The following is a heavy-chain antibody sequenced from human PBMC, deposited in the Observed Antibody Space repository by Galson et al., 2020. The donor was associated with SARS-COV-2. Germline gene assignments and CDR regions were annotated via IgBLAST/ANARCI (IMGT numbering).Heavy chain of an antibody. J-gene: IGHJ4*02. Sequence: GGSLRLSCAASGFTFSNYGMHWARQAPGKGLEWVAVIWFDGSNKYYGDSVKGRFTISKDNSKNTLFLQMNSLRVEDTAVYYCAREPTPVVTSGSDYWGQGTLVTVSS. D-gene: IGHD1-1*01. CDR3: AREPTPVVTSGSDY. V-gene: IGHV3-33*01. CDR2: IWFDGSNK. CDR1: GFTFSNYG.